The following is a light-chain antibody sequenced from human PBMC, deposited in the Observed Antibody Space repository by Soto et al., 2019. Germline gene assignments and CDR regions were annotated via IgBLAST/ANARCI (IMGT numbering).Light chain of an antibody. V-gene: IGLV2-14*01. CDR1: SSDVGGYNS. Sequence: QSALTQPASVAGSPVQSITISCTVTSSDVGGYNSVSWYQQHPGKAPKLLIYEVSNRPSGVSNRFSGSKSGNTASLTISGLQAEDEADYYCSSYTSSSTLVVFGGGTKLTVL. J-gene: IGLJ2*01. CDR3: SSYTSSSTLVV. CDR2: EVS.